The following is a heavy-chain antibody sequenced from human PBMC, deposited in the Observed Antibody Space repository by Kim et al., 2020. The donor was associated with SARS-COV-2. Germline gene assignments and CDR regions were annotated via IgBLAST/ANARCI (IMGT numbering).Heavy chain of an antibody. V-gene: IGHV3-20*04. CDR1: GFTFDDYG. Sequence: GGSLRLSCAASGFTFDDYGMSWVRQAPGKGLEWVSGINWNGGSTGYADSVKGRFTISRDNAKNSLYLQMNSLRAEDTALYYCARAHYYGSGSNNWFDPWGQGTLVTVSS. J-gene: IGHJ5*02. CDR2: INWNGGST. CDR3: ARAHYYGSGSNNWFDP. D-gene: IGHD3-10*01.